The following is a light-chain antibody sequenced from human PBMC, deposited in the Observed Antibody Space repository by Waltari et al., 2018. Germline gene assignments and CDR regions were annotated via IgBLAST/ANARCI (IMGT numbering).Light chain of an antibody. J-gene: IGLJ2*01. V-gene: IGLV3-25*03. CDR1: ALPKQY. CDR2: KDT. CDR3: QSVDSTGSYVV. Sequence: YELTPTPSVSVSPGQTAKITCPGEALPKQYVSWYQKKPGQAPVLVILKDTERPAEVPERFSGSTSGTRVTLTISGAQAEDEADYYCQSVDSTGSYVVFGGGTKLTVL.